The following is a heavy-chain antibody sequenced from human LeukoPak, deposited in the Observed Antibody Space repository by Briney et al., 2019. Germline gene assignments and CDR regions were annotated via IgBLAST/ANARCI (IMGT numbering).Heavy chain of an antibody. CDR3: ARDCGGDCFSNDAFDF. V-gene: IGHV3-20*04. CDR2: ISGSGGST. J-gene: IGHJ3*01. CDR1: GFTFSSYA. Sequence: PGGSLRLSCAASGFTFSSYAMSWVRQAPGKGLEWVSAISGSGGSTGYADSVKGRFTISRDNAKNSLYLQMNSLRAEDTALYYCARDCGGDCFSNDAFDFWGQGTMVTVSS. D-gene: IGHD2-21*02.